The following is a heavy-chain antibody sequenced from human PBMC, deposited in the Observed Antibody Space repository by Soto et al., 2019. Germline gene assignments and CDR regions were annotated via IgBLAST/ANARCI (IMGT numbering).Heavy chain of an antibody. Sequence: ASVKVSCKASGYTFTGYYMHWVRQAPGQGLEWMGWINPNSGGTNYAQKFQGRVTMTRDTSISTAYMELSRLRFDDTAVYYCARDYPPDYYDSSGYYFGGWFDLWGQGTLVTVSS. CDR1: GYTFTGYY. D-gene: IGHD3-22*01. CDR3: ARDYPPDYYDSSGYYFGGWFDL. CDR2: INPNSGGT. J-gene: IGHJ5*02. V-gene: IGHV1-2*02.